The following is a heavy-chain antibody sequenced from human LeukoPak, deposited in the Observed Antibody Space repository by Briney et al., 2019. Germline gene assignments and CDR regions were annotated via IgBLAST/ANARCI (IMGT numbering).Heavy chain of an antibody. Sequence: SETLSLTCTVSGGSISSYYWSWIRQPPGKGLEWIGYIYYSGSTNYNPSLKSRVTISVDTSKNQFSLKLSSVTAADTAVYYCARDNWVGATSGGPHYYYYMDFWGQGTTVTVSS. CDR2: IYYSGST. CDR1: GGSISSYY. V-gene: IGHV4-59*01. D-gene: IGHD1-26*01. J-gene: IGHJ6*03. CDR3: ARDNWVGATSGGPHYYYYMDF.